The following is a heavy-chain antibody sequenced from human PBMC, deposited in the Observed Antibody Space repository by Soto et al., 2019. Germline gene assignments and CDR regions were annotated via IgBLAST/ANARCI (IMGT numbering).Heavy chain of an antibody. J-gene: IGHJ4*02. V-gene: IGHV3-23*01. CDR3: AKDDFTDRGDDYFDY. D-gene: IGHD2-21*02. CDR2: IGASGDIT. CDR1: GFSFTNFA. Sequence: LRLSCAASGFSFTNFAMSRVRQAPGKGLEWVAGIGASGDITWYADSVKGRLSISRDNSKNTLYLQLNSLRFEDTAVYYCAKDDFTDRGDDYFDYWGPGTLVTVSS.